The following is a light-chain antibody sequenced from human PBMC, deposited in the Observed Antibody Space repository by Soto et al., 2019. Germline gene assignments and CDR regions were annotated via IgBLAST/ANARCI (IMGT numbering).Light chain of an antibody. Sequence: QSVLTQPPSVSAAPGQKVTISCSGSSSDIGRNYVSWYQHLPGTAPKLLIYENNKRPSGIPDRLSGSKSGSSATLGITGLQTGDEADYYCGTGDSSLTTYVFGPGTKLPV. V-gene: IGLV1-51*02. CDR1: SSDIGRNY. J-gene: IGLJ1*01. CDR2: ENN. CDR3: GTGDSSLTTYV.